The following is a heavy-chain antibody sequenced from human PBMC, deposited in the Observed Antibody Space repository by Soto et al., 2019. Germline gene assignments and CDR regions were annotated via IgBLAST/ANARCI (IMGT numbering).Heavy chain of an antibody. Sequence: PSETLSLTCTFSCGSIISYYWSWIRPPPGKGLEWIGYIYYSGSTNYNPSLKSRVTISVDTSKNQFSLKLSSVTAADTAVYYCARGGAAWDGMDVWGQGTTVTVSS. CDR2: IYYSGST. J-gene: IGHJ6*02. V-gene: IGHV4-59*01. CDR3: ARGGAAWDGMDV. D-gene: IGHD6-13*01. CDR1: CGSIISYY.